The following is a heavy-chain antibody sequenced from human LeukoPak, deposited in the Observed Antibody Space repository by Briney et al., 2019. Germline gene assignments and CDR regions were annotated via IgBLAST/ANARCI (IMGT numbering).Heavy chain of an antibody. Sequence: GGSLRLSCAASGFTFSSYAMSWVRQAPGKGLEWVSAISGSGGSTYYADSVKGRFTISGDNSKNTLYLQMNSLGAEDTAVYYWAKDGMATISYYFDYWGQGTLVTVSS. CDR3: AKDGMATISYYFDY. D-gene: IGHD5-24*01. CDR1: GFTFSSYA. V-gene: IGHV3-23*01. J-gene: IGHJ4*02. CDR2: ISGSGGST.